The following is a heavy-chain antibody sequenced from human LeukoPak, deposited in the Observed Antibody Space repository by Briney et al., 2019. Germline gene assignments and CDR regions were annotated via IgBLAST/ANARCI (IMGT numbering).Heavy chain of an antibody. CDR3: ARDHGYKRTKNYFDY. V-gene: IGHV3-23*01. D-gene: IGHD1/OR15-1a*01. Sequence: PGGSLRLSCAASGFTFSSYGMSWVRQAPGKGLEWVSAISGSGGSTYYADSAKGRFTISRDNSKNTLYLQMNSLRAEDTAVYYCARDHGYKRTKNYFDYWGQGTLVTVSS. CDR1: GFTFSSYG. CDR2: ISGSGGST. J-gene: IGHJ4*02.